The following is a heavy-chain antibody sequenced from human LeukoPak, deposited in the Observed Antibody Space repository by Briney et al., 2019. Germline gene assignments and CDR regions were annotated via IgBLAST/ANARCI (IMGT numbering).Heavy chain of an antibody. CDR3: TREYAALGFDI. V-gene: IGHV3-20*04. D-gene: IGHD7-27*01. Sequence: GGSLRLSCAASGLTFDDRGMSWVRQAPGKGLEWVSGINWNGGSTAYADSVKGRFTISRDNAKKSLYLQMSRLRGEDTALYFFTREYAALGFDIWGQGTMVTVSS. CDR1: GLTFDDRG. J-gene: IGHJ3*02. CDR2: INWNGGST.